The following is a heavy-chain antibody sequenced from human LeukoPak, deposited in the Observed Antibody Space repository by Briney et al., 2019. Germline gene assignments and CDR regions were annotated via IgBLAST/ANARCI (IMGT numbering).Heavy chain of an antibody. Sequence: GGSLRLSCAASGFTFSTYAMSWVRQAPGKGLEWVSAISGSGGSTYYADSVKGRFTISRDNSKNTLYLQMNSLRAEDTAVYYCARSSERKYYFDYWGQGTLVTVSS. CDR1: GFTFSTYA. D-gene: IGHD3-22*01. CDR3: ARSSERKYYFDY. J-gene: IGHJ4*02. V-gene: IGHV3-23*01. CDR2: ISGSGGST.